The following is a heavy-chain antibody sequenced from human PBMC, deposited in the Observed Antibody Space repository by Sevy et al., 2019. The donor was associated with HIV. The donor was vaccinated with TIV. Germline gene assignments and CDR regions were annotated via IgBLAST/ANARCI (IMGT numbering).Heavy chain of an antibody. D-gene: IGHD3-22*01. CDR1: GFTFSTYN. CDR3: ARTYLEGYGSSAYYFLDL. Sequence: GGSLRLSCAASGFTFSTYNMNWVRQAPGKGLEWVSSISSSSSYIYYADSVKGRFTISRDDAKNSLYLQMNSLRAEDTAVYYCARTYLEGYGSSAYYFLDLWGQGTLVTVSS. V-gene: IGHV3-21*01. J-gene: IGHJ5*02. CDR2: ISSSSSYI.